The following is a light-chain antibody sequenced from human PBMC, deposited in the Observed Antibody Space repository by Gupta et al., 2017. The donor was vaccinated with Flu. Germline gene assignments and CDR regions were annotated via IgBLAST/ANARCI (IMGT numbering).Light chain of an antibody. CDR2: KAS. J-gene: IGKJ1*01. Sequence: PSTLSASVGDRVTITCRASQSISSWLAWYQQKPGKAPKLLIHKASSLESGVPSRFSGSGSGTEFTLTISSLQPDDFATYYCQQYDTYPWTFGQGTKVEIK. CDR1: QSISSW. CDR3: QQYDTYPWT. V-gene: IGKV1-5*03.